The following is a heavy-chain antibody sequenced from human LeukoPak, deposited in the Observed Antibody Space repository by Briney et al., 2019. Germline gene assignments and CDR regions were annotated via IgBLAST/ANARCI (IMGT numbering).Heavy chain of an antibody. Sequence: GESLKISCKGSGYTFSTYWIAWVRQMPGKGLEWMGIIYPGDSDSRYSPSFQGQVTISADKSISTAYLQWSSLKASDTAMYYCARRSYCGGDCYSDFWGQGTLVTVSS. J-gene: IGHJ4*02. D-gene: IGHD2-21*02. CDR2: IYPGDSDS. CDR3: ARRSYCGGDCYSDF. CDR1: GYTFSTYW. V-gene: IGHV5-51*01.